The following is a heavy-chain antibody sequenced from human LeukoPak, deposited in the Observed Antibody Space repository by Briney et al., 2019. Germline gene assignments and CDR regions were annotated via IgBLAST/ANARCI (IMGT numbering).Heavy chain of an antibody. V-gene: IGHV4-59*01. CDR3: AAEFSNEQWLDWDY. CDR1: ADSISNYY. Sequence: SETLSLTCTVSADSISNYYWTWLRQPLGKGLEWIGYIYNSGSTNYNTSLKSRVTISMDTSKNQFSLKLSSVTAADTAVYYCAAEFSNEQWLDWDYWGQGTLVTVSS. CDR2: IYNSGST. D-gene: IGHD6-19*01. J-gene: IGHJ4*02.